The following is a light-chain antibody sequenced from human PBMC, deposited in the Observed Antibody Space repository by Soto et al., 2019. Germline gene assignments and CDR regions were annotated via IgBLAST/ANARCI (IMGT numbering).Light chain of an antibody. CDR3: QQYNSDSPT. V-gene: IGKV1-16*01. CDR1: QNIGDL. J-gene: IGKJ4*02. CDR2: AAS. Sequence: RKQSAYSESVAVGDRRIIKRQSSQNIGDLLVWFQQKSGKAPKLLIYAASTLQSGVPSRFSGSGSGIEFTLTINRLQLDYCATYYSQQYNSDSPTFAEGTKVDIK.